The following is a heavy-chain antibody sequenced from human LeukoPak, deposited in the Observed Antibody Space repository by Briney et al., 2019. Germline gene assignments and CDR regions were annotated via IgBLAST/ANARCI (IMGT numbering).Heavy chain of an antibody. CDR1: GGTFSSYA. J-gene: IGHJ3*02. Sequence: ASVKVSCKASGGTFSSYAISWVRQAPGQGVEWMGRIIPILGIANYAQKFQGRVTITADKSTSTAYMELSSLRSEDTAVYYCASSYYYGSGSYYPAAFDIWGQGTMVTVSS. CDR2: IIPILGIA. D-gene: IGHD3-10*01. CDR3: ASSYYYGSGSYYPAAFDI. V-gene: IGHV1-69*04.